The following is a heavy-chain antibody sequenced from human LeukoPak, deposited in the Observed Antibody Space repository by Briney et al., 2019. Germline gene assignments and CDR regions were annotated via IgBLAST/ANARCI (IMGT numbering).Heavy chain of an antibody. CDR2: SYYSGST. J-gene: IGHJ3*02. V-gene: IGHV4-59*01. D-gene: IGHD1-26*01. CDR1: GGSITHYY. Sequence: SETLSLTCTVSGGSITHYYWTWIRQPPGKTLEWIGYSYYSGSTKYNPSLKSRVTISVDTSNNQFSLNLRSVAAADTAVYYCATTTSGGDVFDIWGQGTMVTVSS. CDR3: ATTTSGGDVFDI.